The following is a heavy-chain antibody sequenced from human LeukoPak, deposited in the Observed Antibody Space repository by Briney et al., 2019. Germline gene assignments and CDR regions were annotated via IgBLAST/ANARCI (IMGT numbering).Heavy chain of an antibody. CDR3: TRDGGSFCDFDY. V-gene: IGHV3-64*02. D-gene: IGHD1-26*01. CDR1: GLSFRNYA. CDR2: INTDGRIT. Sequence: GGSLRLSCVASGLSFRNYAIHWVRQAPGKGLEYVSVINTDGRITYYADSVKGRFTISRDNSKNTVYLQMGSLRGEDMAVYYCTRDGGSFCDFDYWGQGALVTVSS. J-gene: IGHJ4*02.